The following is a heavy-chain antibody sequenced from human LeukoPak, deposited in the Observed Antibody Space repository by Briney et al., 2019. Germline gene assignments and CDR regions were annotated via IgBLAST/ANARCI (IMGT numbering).Heavy chain of an antibody. CDR3: TRDGGSFCDFDY. V-gene: IGHV3-64*02. D-gene: IGHD1-26*01. CDR1: GLSFRNYA. CDR2: INTDGRIT. Sequence: GGSLRLSCVASGLSFRNYAIHWVRQAPGKGLEYVSVINTDGRITYYADSVKGRFTISRDNSKNTVYLQMGSLRGEDMAVYYCTRDGGSFCDFDYWGQGALVTVSS. J-gene: IGHJ4*02.